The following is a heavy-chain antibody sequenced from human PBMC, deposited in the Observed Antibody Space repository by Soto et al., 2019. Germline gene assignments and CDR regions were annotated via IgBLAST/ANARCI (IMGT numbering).Heavy chain of an antibody. CDR2: TYYRSKWYN. V-gene: IGHV6-1*01. Sequence: SQTLSLTCAISGDSVSSNSAAWNWIRQSPSRGLEWLGRTYYRSKWYNDYAVSVKSRITINPDTSKNQFSLQLNSVTPEDTAVYYCARDLGIAAADPYYYYYGMDVWRQGTTVTVSS. CDR1: GDSVSSNSAA. CDR3: ARDLGIAAADPYYYYYGMDV. D-gene: IGHD6-13*01. J-gene: IGHJ6*02.